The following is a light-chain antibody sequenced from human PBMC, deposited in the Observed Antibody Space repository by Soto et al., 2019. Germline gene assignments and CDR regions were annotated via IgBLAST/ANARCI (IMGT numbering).Light chain of an antibody. CDR1: QDISNY. CDR2: DAS. J-gene: IGKJ4*01. Sequence: DIRITQSPSSLSASVGDRVTITFQTSQDISNYLNWYQQKPGKAPKLLIYDASNLETGVPSRFSGSGSGTDFTFTISSMQPEDIATYYCQQYDNLPLTFGGGTKVDIK. V-gene: IGKV1-33*01. CDR3: QQYDNLPLT.